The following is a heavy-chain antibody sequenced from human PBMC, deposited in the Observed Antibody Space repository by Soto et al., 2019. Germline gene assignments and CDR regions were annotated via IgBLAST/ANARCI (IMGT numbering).Heavy chain of an antibody. V-gene: IGHV3-21*06. CDR1: GFTFTRYS. CDR2: ISSTTNYI. J-gene: IGHJ4*02. Sequence: GLLRLSCAASGFTFTRYSMNWVRQAPGKGLEWVSSISSTTNYIYYGDSMKGRFTISRDNAKNSLYLEMNSLSAEDTAVYYCARESEDLTSNFDYWGQGTLVTVSS. CDR3: ARESEDLTSNFDY.